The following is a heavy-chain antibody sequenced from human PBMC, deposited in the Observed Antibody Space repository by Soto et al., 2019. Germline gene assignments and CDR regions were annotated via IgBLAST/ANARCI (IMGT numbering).Heavy chain of an antibody. J-gene: IGHJ4*02. CDR2: IRSKAYGGTT. D-gene: IGHD3-3*01. V-gene: IGHV3-49*03. CDR3: TTSDDFWSGPYDY. CDR1: GFTFGDYV. Sequence: LRLSCAASGFTFGDYVMSWFRQAPGKGLEWVGFIRSKAYGGTTEYAASVKGRFTISRDDSRSIAYLQMNSLKTEDTAVYYCTTSDDFWSGPYDYWGQGTLVTVSS.